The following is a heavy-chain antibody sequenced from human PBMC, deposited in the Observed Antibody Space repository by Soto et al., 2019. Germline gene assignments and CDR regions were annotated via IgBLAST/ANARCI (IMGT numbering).Heavy chain of an antibody. CDR1: GGSFSGYY. CDR2: INHSGGT. Sequence: PSETLSLTCAVYGGSFSGYYWSWIRQPPGKGLEWIGEINHSGGTNYNPSLKSRVTISVDTSKNQFSLKLSSVTAADTAVYYCARGADYCSSTSCYLYSHYYGMDVWGQGTTVTVSS. V-gene: IGHV4-34*01. J-gene: IGHJ6*02. D-gene: IGHD2-2*01. CDR3: ARGADYCSSTSCYLYSHYYGMDV.